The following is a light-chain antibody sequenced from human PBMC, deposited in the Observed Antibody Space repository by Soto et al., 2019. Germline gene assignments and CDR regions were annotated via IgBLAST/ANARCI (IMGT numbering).Light chain of an antibody. V-gene: IGKV1-8*01. J-gene: IGKJ2*01. CDR3: QPYYSYPRT. CDR2: AAS. CDR1: QGISSY. Sequence: AIRMTQSPSSLSASTGDRVTITCRASQGISSYLAWYQQKPGKAPKLLIYAASTFQSGVPSRFSVSGSGTDFTLTISCLQSEDFATYYCQPYYSYPRTFGQGTKLEIK.